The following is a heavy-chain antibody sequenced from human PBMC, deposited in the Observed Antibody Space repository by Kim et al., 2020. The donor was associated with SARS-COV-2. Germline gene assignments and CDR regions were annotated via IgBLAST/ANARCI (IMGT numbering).Heavy chain of an antibody. CDR1: GFTFSNYA. J-gene: IGHJ3*02. V-gene: IGHV3-23*01. CDR3: AKDLNGSGWYLGDAVDI. D-gene: IGHD6-19*01. Sequence: GGSLRLSCAASGFTFSNYAMSWVRQAPGKGLEWVSAISCSDGSTYYADSVKGRFTISRDNSKNTLYLQMNSLRAEDTAVYYCAKDLNGSGWYLGDAVDIWGQGTMVTVSS. CDR2: ISCSDGST.